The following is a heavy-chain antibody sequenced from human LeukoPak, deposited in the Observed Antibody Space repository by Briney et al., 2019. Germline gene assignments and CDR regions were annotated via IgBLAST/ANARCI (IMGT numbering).Heavy chain of an antibody. J-gene: IGHJ3*02. CDR3: ARNRGYCSGGSCTLAALDI. D-gene: IGHD2-15*01. CDR1: GYILTDYA. CDR2: INAGNGNT. Sequence: ASVKVSCKASGYILTDYAIHWVRQAPGQRLEWMGWINAGNGNTKYSQDFQGRVTIIRDTSARTVYMELSSLRSEDMAVYYCARNRGYCSGGSCTLAALDIWGQGTMVTVSS. V-gene: IGHV1-3*03.